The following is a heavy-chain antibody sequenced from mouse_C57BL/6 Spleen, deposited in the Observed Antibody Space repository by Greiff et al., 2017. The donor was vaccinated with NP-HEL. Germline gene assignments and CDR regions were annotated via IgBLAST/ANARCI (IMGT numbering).Heavy chain of an antibody. CDR1: GYSFTGYY. V-gene: IGHV1-43*01. D-gene: IGHD1-1*01. CDR3: ARVTTVVEEGYWYFDD. J-gene: IGHJ1*03. Sequence: VQLQQSGPELVKPGASVKISCKASGYSFTGYYMHWVKQSSEKSLEWIGEINPSTGGTSYNQKFKGKATLTVDKSSSTAYMQLKSLTSEDSAVYYCARVTTVVEEGYWYFDDWGTGTTVTVSS. CDR2: INPSTGGT.